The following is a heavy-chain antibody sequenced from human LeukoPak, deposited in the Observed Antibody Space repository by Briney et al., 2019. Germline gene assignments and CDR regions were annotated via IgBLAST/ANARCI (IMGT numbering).Heavy chain of an antibody. CDR2: IKSKTDGGTT. V-gene: IGHV3-15*01. CDR1: GFTVSNAW. D-gene: IGHD2-15*01. J-gene: IGHJ4*02. CDR3: TTVTLRPVGL. Sequence: GGSLRLSCAASGFTVSNAWMSWVRQAPGKGLEWVGRIKSKTDGGTTDYAAPVKDRFTISRDDSKNTLYLRVNSLKIEDTAVYYCTTVTLRPVGLWGQGTLVTVSS.